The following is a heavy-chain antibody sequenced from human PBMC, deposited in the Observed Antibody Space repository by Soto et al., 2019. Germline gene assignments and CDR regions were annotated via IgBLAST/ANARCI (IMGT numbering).Heavy chain of an antibody. Sequence: QVQLQESGPGLVKPSQTLSLTCTVSGGSISSGGYYWSWIRQHPGKGLEWIGYIYYSGSTYYNPSLKSRVTISVDTPKNQLSLKLSSVTAADTAVYYCARSGYSYGPHPLLYWGQGTLVTVSS. CDR3: ARSGYSYGPHPLLY. V-gene: IGHV4-31*03. CDR1: GGSISSGGYY. J-gene: IGHJ4*02. CDR2: IYYSGST. D-gene: IGHD5-18*01.